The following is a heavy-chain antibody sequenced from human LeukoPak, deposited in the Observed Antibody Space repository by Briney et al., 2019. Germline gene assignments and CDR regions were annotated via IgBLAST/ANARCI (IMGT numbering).Heavy chain of an antibody. J-gene: IGHJ4*02. CDR3: AREFRGFPDY. Sequence: SVKVSCKASGGTFISYAISRVRQAPGRGVEWMGGIIPIFGTANYPQKFQGRVTITADESTSTAYMELSSLRSEDTAVYYCAREFRGFPDYWGQGTLVTVSS. CDR1: GGTFISYA. CDR2: IIPIFGTA. V-gene: IGHV1-69*13.